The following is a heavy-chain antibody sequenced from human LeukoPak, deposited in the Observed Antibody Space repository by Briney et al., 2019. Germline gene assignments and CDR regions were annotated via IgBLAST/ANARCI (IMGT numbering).Heavy chain of an antibody. J-gene: IGHJ4*02. CDR2: IYYSGST. D-gene: IGHD1-1*01. Sequence: PSETLSLTCTVSGGSIRSSSYYWGWIRQPPGKGLEWIGYIYYSGSTNYNPSLKSRVTISVDTSKNQFSLKLSSVTAADTAVYYCARGGWYNDFWGQGTLVTVSS. V-gene: IGHV4-61*05. CDR1: GGSIRSSSYY. CDR3: ARGGWYNDF.